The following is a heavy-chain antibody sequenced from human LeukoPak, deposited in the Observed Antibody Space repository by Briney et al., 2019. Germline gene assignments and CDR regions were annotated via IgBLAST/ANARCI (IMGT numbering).Heavy chain of an antibody. CDR1: GGSINSHF. J-gene: IGHJ4*02. V-gene: IGHV4-59*11. D-gene: IGHD1-26*01. CDR2: IHSTGST. CDR3: ARDGYSGSSLFDY. Sequence: SETLSLTCTVSGGSINSHFWSWIRQPPGKGPEWIGYIHSTGSTNYNPSLKSRVTISVDTSRNQFSLKLSSVTAADTAVYYCARDGYSGSSLFDYWGQGALVTVSS.